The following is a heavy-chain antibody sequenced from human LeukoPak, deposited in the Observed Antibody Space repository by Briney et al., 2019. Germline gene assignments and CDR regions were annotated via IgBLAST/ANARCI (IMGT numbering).Heavy chain of an antibody. CDR2: INHSGST. V-gene: IGHV4-34*01. CDR3: ARHIPDATWIQLPNRFDP. D-gene: IGHD5-18*01. Sequence: PSETLSLTCAVYGGSFSGYYWSWIRQPPGKGLEWIGEINHSGSTNYNPSLKSRVTISVDTSKNQFSLKLSSVTAADTAVYYCARHIPDATWIQLPNRFDPWGQGTLVTVSP. CDR1: GGSFSGYY. J-gene: IGHJ5*02.